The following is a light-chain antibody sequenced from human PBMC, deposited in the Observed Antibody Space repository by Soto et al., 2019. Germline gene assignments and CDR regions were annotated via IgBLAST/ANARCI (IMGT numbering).Light chain of an antibody. J-gene: IGKJ5*01. CDR2: GAS. V-gene: IGKV3-20*01. CDR1: QSLSSDD. Sequence: EIVLTQSPGTLSLSPSEEATLSCSASQSLSSDDLAWYQQQPGQAPRLLMFGASNRATGIPDRFSGSGSGTDFTLTISRLEPEDFAVYYCQHYGTSPGTFGQGTRLEIK. CDR3: QHYGTSPGT.